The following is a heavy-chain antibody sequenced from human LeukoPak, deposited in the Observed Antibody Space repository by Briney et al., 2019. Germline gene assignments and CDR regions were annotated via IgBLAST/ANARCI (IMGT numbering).Heavy chain of an antibody. CDR1: GFTFSNFA. Sequence: AGSLRLSCAASGFTFSNFAMHWVRQAPGKGLEWVAMMSYDGSNKYTDSVKGRFTISRDNSKNMVDLYMSNLKIEDTAVYYCARDPWGFDFWGQGTLVTVSS. CDR3: ARDPWGFDF. J-gene: IGHJ4*02. V-gene: IGHV3-30*04. D-gene: IGHD7-27*01. CDR2: MSYDGSNK.